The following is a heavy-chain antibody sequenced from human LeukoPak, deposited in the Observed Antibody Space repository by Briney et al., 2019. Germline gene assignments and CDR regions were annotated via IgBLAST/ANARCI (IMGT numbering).Heavy chain of an antibody. CDR3: ARQGYCSGGSCYYHYYYYMDV. CDR1: GYSISSGYY. J-gene: IGHJ6*03. V-gene: IGHV4-38-2*02. CDR2: IYHSGST. Sequence: PSETLSLTCTVSGYSISSGYYWGWIRQPPGKGLEWIGSIYHSGSTYYNPSLKSRVTISVDTSKNQFSLKLSSVTAADTAVYYCARQGYCSGGSCYYHYYYYMDVWGKGTTVTVSS. D-gene: IGHD2-15*01.